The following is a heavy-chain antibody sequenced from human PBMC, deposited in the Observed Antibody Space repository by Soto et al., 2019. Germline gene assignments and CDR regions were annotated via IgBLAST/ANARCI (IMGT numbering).Heavy chain of an antibody. CDR2: ISSTGSNK. D-gene: IGHD3-3*01. Sequence: LRLSCAASGITFSSYGMHWVRQAPGKGLEWEAVISSTGSNKYYADSLKGQFPISRENSKNTLYLQMNSLRPEDTAVYYCATEDHYDFWSGPPYGMDVWGQGT. CDR1: GITFSSYG. J-gene: IGHJ6*02. CDR3: ATEDHYDFWSGPPYGMDV. V-gene: IGHV3-30*03.